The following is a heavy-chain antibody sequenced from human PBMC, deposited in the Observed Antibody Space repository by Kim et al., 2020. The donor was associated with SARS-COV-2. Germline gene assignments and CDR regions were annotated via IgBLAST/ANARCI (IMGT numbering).Heavy chain of an antibody. CDR2: INHSGST. CDR1: GGSFSGYY. Sequence: SETLSLTCAVYGGSFSGYYWSWIRQPPGKGLEWIGEINHSGSTNYNPSLKSRVTISVDTSKNQFSLKLSSVTAADTAVYYCATKPIAVAGTLGWFDPWGQETLVTVSA. D-gene: IGHD6-19*01. CDR3: ATKPIAVAGTLGWFDP. J-gene: IGHJ5*02. V-gene: IGHV4-34*01.